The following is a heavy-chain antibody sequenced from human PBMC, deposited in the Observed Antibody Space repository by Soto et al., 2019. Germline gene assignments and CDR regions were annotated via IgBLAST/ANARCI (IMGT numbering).Heavy chain of an antibody. J-gene: IGHJ1*01. Sequence: ASVKVSCKASGYTFTSYDINWVRQATGQGLEWMGWMNPNSGNTGYAQKFQGRVTMTRNTSISTAYMELSSLRSEDRAVYYCAPSPGVSSAGYAGGAPGTLVPVSS. CDR3: APSPGVSSAGYAG. V-gene: IGHV1-8*01. CDR2: MNPNSGNT. CDR1: GYTFTSYD. D-gene: IGHD6-19*01.